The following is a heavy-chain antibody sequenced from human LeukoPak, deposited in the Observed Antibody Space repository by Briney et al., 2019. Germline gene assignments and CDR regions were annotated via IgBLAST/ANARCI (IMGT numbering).Heavy chain of an antibody. Sequence: PGRSLRHSCAASGFTFSNYWMTWVRQVPGKGLEWVANIRQGGSDKYYVDSVKGRFTISRDDAKNSLDLQMSSLKAEDTAVYYCARAAPQNCAPSTCTLLDYWGQGTLVTVSS. V-gene: IGHV3-7*01. CDR1: GFTFSNYW. CDR3: ARAAPQNCAPSTCTLLDY. J-gene: IGHJ4*02. D-gene: IGHD2-21*01. CDR2: IRQGGSDK.